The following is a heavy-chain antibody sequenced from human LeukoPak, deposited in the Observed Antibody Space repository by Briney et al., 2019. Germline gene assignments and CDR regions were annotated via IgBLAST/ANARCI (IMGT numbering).Heavy chain of an antibody. Sequence: PGGSLRLSCAASGFTVSSNYMSWVRQAPGKGLEWGSVIYSGGSTYYADSVKGRFTISRDNSKNTLYLQMNSLRAEDTAVYYCAREREYYYGSGSYSYYFDYWGQGTLVTVSS. CDR1: GFTVSSNY. D-gene: IGHD3-10*01. CDR3: AREREYYYGSGSYSYYFDY. CDR2: IYSGGST. V-gene: IGHV3-53*01. J-gene: IGHJ4*02.